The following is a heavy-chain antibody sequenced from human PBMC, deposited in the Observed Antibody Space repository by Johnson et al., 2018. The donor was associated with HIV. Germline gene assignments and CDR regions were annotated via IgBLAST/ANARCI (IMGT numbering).Heavy chain of an antibody. J-gene: IGHJ3*02. Sequence: VQLVESGGGVVQPGGSLRLSCAASVFTFSSYGMHWVRQAPGKGLEWVANIKQDGSEKYYVDSVKGRFTISRDNAKNSLYLQMNSLRAEDTAVYYCARDLSGSYRSDAFDIWGQGTMVTVSS. V-gene: IGHV3-7*01. D-gene: IGHD1-26*01. CDR2: IKQDGSEK. CDR1: VFTFSSYG. CDR3: ARDLSGSYRSDAFDI.